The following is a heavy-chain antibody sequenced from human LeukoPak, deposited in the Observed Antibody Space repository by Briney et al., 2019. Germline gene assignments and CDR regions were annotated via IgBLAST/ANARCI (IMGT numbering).Heavy chain of an antibody. D-gene: IGHD2-2*01. V-gene: IGHV3-53*01. J-gene: IGHJ4*02. CDR3: AKCGDIVVVPAAPGVDY. Sequence: PGGSLRLSRAASGFIVSKSYMNWVRQAPGKGLEWVSVIYGDDSTYYADSVKGRFTISRDNSKNTLYLQMNSLRAEDTAVYYCAKCGDIVVVPAAPGVDYWGQGTLVTVSS. CDR2: IYGDDST. CDR1: GFIVSKSY.